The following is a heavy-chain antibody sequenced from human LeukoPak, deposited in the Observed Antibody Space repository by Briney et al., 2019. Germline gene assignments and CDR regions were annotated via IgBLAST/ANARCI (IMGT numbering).Heavy chain of an antibody. V-gene: IGHV3-74*01. Sequence: PGGSLRLSCGASGFTFTNYWMHWVRQAPGKGLVWVSRINGDGRITNYAHSVKGRSTISRDNTKNTLYLQTNTLRADDTAVYYCARGLPFDYWGQGTPVTVSS. CDR2: INGDGRIT. CDR3: ARGLPFDY. J-gene: IGHJ4*02. D-gene: IGHD2-15*01. CDR1: GFTFTNYW.